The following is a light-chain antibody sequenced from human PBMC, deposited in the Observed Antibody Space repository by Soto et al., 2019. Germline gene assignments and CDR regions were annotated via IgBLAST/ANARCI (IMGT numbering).Light chain of an antibody. CDR3: QQYNDWPRT. CDR2: GAS. J-gene: IGKJ1*01. Sequence: EIVMTQSPATLSVSPGERATLSCRASQSVSSNLAWYQQKPGQAPRLLIYGASTRATGIPARFSGSGSGTEFTLTISSLHSEDFVVYYCQQYNDWPRTFGQGTKVDIK. V-gene: IGKV3-15*01. CDR1: QSVSSN.